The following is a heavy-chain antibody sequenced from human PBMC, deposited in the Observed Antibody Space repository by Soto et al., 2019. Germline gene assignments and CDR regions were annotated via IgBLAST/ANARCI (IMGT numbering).Heavy chain of an antibody. Sequence: QVQLVQSGAEVKKPGSSVKVSCKASGGTFSSYAISWVRQAPGQGLEWMGGIIPIFGTANYAQKFQGRVTITADESTSTAYMELSSLRSEDTAVYYCARHDCISTSCYYYYYYGMDVRGQGTTVTVSS. J-gene: IGHJ6*02. V-gene: IGHV1-69*12. CDR1: GGTFSSYA. D-gene: IGHD2-2*01. CDR2: IIPIFGTA. CDR3: ARHDCISTSCYYYYYYGMDV.